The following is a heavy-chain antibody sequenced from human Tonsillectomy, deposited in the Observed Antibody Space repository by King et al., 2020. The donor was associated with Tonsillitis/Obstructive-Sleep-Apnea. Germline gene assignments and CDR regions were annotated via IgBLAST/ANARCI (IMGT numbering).Heavy chain of an antibody. CDR1: GGFISSSSYY. CDR3: AGQSDYRPESPHDYYYYMDV. CDR2: IYYSGTT. D-gene: IGHD3-16*02. J-gene: IGHJ6*03. V-gene: IGHV4-39*01. Sequence: QLQESGPGLVKPSETLSLTCTVSGGFISSSSYYWGWIRQPPGKGVEWIGSIYYSGTTYYNPSLKSRVTISIDTPRNQFSLKVISVTAADTAEYYCAGQSDYRPESPHDYYYYMDVWGKGTTVTVSS.